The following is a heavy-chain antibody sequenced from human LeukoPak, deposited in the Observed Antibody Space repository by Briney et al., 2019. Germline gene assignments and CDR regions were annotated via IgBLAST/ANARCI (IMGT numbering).Heavy chain of an antibody. CDR3: ARVLSIVVVPGATFWFDP. Sequence: SETLSLTCTVSGGSISASYWSWIRQSPGKGLEWIGYIYHTGSTNYNPSLKSRVTISIDTSESQFSLKLSSVTAADTAVYHCARVLSIVVVPGATFWFDPWGQGTLVTVSS. D-gene: IGHD2-2*01. CDR2: IYHTGST. CDR1: GGSISASY. J-gene: IGHJ5*02. V-gene: IGHV4-59*12.